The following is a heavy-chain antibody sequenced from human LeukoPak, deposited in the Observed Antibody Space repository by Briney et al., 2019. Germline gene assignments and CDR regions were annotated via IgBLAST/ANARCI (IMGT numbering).Heavy chain of an antibody. D-gene: IGHD1-26*01. Sequence: PSETLSLTCTVSGGSISSYYWSWLRQLPRKGLEWLGFIYYSGSTHYKSSLKSRVTISVDTSKNQFSLRLTSVTAADTAVYYCARHSGSSPHYFDYWGQGTLVTVSS. CDR2: IYYSGST. J-gene: IGHJ4*02. CDR3: ARHSGSSPHYFDY. V-gene: IGHV4-59*08. CDR1: GGSISSYY.